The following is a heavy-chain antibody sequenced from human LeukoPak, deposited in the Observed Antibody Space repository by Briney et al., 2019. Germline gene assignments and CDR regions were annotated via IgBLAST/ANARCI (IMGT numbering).Heavy chain of an antibody. Sequence: GGSLRLSCAASGFTFSSYSMNWVRQAPGKGLEWVSYISSSSTIYYADSVKGRFTISRDNAKNSLYLQMNSLRAEDTAVYYCARDPYCSGGSCYSGGTDYWGQGTLVTVSS. CDR3: ARDPYCSGGSCYSGGTDY. D-gene: IGHD2-15*01. CDR1: GFTFSSYS. V-gene: IGHV3-48*01. J-gene: IGHJ4*02. CDR2: ISSSSTI.